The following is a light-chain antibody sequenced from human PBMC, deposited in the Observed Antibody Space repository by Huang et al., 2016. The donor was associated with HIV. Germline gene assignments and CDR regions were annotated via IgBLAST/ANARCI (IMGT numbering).Light chain of an antibody. CDR1: QTINSW. V-gene: IGKV1-5*03. Sequence: DIQMAQSPSTLSASVGDRVTITCRASQTINSWLAWYQQKPGKAPKRLIYKASTLETGVPSRFSGSGSGTEFTLTLSSLQPDDFATYYCQQYSGSSTFGQGTKVEMK. CDR2: KAS. CDR3: QQYSGSST. J-gene: IGKJ1*01.